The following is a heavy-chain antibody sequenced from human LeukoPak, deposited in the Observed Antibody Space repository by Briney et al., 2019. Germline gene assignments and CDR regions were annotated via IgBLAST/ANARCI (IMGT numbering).Heavy chain of an antibody. CDR2: INHSGRT. J-gene: IGHJ5*02. D-gene: IGHD2-21*02. CDR1: GGSFSGSY. V-gene: IGHV4-34*01. Sequence: KTSETLSLTCAVYGGSFSGSYWSWIRQPPGKGLEWIGEINHSGRTNYNPSLKSRVTISVDTSKNQFALKLSSVTAADTAVYYCVREEVTGWFDPWGQGTLVTVSS. CDR3: VREEVTGWFDP.